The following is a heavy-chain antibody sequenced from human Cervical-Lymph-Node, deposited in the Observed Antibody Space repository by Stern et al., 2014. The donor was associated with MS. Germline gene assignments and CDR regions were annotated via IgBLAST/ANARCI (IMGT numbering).Heavy chain of an antibody. CDR2: ISPIFNKA. J-gene: IGHJ4*02. CDR3: AGLSPRCSPY. Sequence: EQLVESGAEVKKPGSSAKVSCKRIGGNVTIYAMSWVRQAPGQGLEWMGAISPIFNKAHYAQSYQGRLTITADESTSTVYMELSSLTSDDTALYYCAGLSPRCSPYWGQGTLVTVSS. CDR1: GGNVTIYA. V-gene: IGHV1-69*01. D-gene: IGHD2-15*01.